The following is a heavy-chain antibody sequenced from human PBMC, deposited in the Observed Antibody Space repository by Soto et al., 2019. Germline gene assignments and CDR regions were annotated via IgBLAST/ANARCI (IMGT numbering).Heavy chain of an antibody. CDR2: IYYSGST. V-gene: IGHV4-59*01. CDR1: GGSISSYY. D-gene: IGHD3-10*01. Sequence: SETLSLTCTVSGGSISSYYWSWIRQPPGKGLDWIGYIYYSGSTNYNPSLKSRVTISVDTSKNQFSLKLSSVTAADTAVYYCARDQADYYGSGSYYNYYYYYMDVWGKGTTVTVSS. J-gene: IGHJ6*03. CDR3: ARDQADYYGSGSYYNYYYYYMDV.